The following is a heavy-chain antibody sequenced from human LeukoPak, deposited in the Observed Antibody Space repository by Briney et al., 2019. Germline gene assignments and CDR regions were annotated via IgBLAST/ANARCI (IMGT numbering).Heavy chain of an antibody. CDR1: GYSITSSSW. Sequence: SETLSLTCAVSGYSITSSSWWGWIRQPPGEGLEWIGYIYHSGTTYYNPSLQSRVTMSVDTSKNQFSLKLSSVTAVDTAVYYCARKENVYYYFDYWGQGTLVTVSS. D-gene: IGHD3-10*01. CDR2: IYHSGTT. J-gene: IGHJ4*02. V-gene: IGHV4-28*01. CDR3: ARKENVYYYFDY.